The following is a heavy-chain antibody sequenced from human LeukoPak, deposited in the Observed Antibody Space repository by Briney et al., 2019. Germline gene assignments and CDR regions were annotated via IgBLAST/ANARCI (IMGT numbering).Heavy chain of an antibody. Sequence: GRSLRLSCAASGFTFSSYGMHWVRQAPGKGLEWVAVISYDGSNKYYADSVKGRFTISRDNSKNTLYLQMNSLRAEDMAVYYCAKGRGSIMITFGGVIDDLDYWGQGTLVTVSS. CDR1: GFTFSSYG. CDR3: AKGRGSIMITFGGVIDDLDY. D-gene: IGHD3-16*02. V-gene: IGHV3-30*18. CDR2: ISYDGSNK. J-gene: IGHJ4*02.